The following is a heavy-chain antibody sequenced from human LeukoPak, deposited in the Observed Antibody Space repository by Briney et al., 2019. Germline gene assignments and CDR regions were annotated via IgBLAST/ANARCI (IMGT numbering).Heavy chain of an antibody. J-gene: IGHJ4*02. V-gene: IGHV1-2*02. CDR2: INPNSGGT. CDR3: ARTTYYDNSEGFDY. CDR1: GYIFTGNY. Sequence: ASVKVSCKASGYIFTGNYMHWVRQAPGQGLEWMGWINPNSGGTNYAQKFQGRVTMTRDTSISTAYMELSRLRSDDTAVYYCARTTYYDNSEGFDYWGQGTLATVSS. D-gene: IGHD3-22*01.